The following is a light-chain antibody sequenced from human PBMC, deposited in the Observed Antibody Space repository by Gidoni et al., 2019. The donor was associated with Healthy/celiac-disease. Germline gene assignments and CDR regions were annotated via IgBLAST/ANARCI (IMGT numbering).Light chain of an antibody. CDR2: DVS. V-gene: IGLV2-11*01. J-gene: IGLJ1*01. CDR1: SSDGGGYNY. CDR3: CSYAGSYTFV. Sequence: QSPLTQPRSVSGSPGQSVTISCTGTSSDGGGYNYVSWYQQHPGKAPKLMIYDVSKRPSGVPDRFSGSKSGNTASLTISGLQAEDEADYYCCSYAGSYTFVFGTGTKVTVL.